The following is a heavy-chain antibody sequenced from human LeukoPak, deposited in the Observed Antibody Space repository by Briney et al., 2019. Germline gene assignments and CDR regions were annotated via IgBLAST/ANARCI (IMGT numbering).Heavy chain of an antibody. CDR3: ARVYTVTTTWSAFDI. D-gene: IGHD4-17*01. CDR2: IYYSGST. CDR1: GGSISRYY. V-gene: IGHV4-59*01. J-gene: IGHJ3*02. Sequence: SETLSLTCTVSGGSISRYYRSWIRQPPGKGLGWIWYIYYSGSTNYNPALKIRVTISVDTSKAQISLKLSSVTAADTAVYYCARVYTVTTTWSAFDIWGHGTMVTVSS.